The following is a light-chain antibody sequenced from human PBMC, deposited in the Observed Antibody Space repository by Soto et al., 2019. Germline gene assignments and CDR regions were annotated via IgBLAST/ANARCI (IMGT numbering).Light chain of an antibody. CDR1: QSLSSIN. V-gene: IGKV3-11*01. J-gene: IGKJ5*01. CDR2: DAS. Sequence: EIVLTQSPATLSLSPGERATLSCRASQSLSSINLAWFQQKPGQAPRLLISDASNRATGIPARFSGSGSGTDFTLTISSLEPEDFAVYYCHQRQYWPPITFGQGTRLEIK. CDR3: HQRQYWPPIT.